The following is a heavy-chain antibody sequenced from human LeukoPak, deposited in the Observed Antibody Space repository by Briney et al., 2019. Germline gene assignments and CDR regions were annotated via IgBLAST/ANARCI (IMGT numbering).Heavy chain of an antibody. D-gene: IGHD3-3*01. CDR2: IYYSGST. CDR3: ARRPRRITIFGVVPNAFDI. Sequence: SETLSLTCTVSGGSISSSSYYWGWIRQPPGKGLEWIGSIYYSGSTYYNPSLKSRVTISVDTSKNQFSLKLSSVTAADTAVYYCARRPRRITIFGVVPNAFDIWGQGTMVTVSS. CDR1: GGSISSSSYY. V-gene: IGHV4-39*01. J-gene: IGHJ3*02.